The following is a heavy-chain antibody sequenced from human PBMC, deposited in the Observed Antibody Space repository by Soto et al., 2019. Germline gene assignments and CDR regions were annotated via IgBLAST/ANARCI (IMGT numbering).Heavy chain of an antibody. CDR1: GGSISSSSYN. J-gene: IGHJ5*02. CDR2: IYYSGST. Sequence: SETLSLTCTVSGGSISSSSYNWGWIRQPPGKGLEWIGSIYYSGSTYYNPSLKSRVTISVDTSKNQFSLKLSSVTAADTAVYYCARHLRGSCYERYCWANWFDPWGQGTLVTVSS. V-gene: IGHV4-39*01. D-gene: IGHD2-15*01. CDR3: ARHLRGSCYERYCWANWFDP.